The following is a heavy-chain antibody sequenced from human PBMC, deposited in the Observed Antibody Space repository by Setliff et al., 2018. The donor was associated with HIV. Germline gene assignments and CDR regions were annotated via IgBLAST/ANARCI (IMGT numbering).Heavy chain of an antibody. Sequence: PSETLSLTCTVSGGSISRSSYCWGWIRQPPGKGLEWIGSIYYSGSTYYNPSLKSRVTISVDTSKSQVSLKLSSVTAADTAVYYCASRVLGYCRSTSCLNWFDPWGQGTLVTVSS. V-gene: IGHV4-39*01. J-gene: IGHJ5*02. CDR2: IYYSGST. CDR1: GGSISRSSYC. D-gene: IGHD2-2*01. CDR3: ASRVLGYCRSTSCLNWFDP.